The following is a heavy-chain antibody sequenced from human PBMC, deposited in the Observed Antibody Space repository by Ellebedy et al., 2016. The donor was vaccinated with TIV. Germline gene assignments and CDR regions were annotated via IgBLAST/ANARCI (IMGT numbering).Heavy chain of an antibody. D-gene: IGHD6-19*01. CDR3: ARYNSDGAFDY. Sequence: GESLKISCAVSGFTFNSFWMHWVRQAPGRGLVWVSRINSDGRSTTYADSVKGRFIISRDNAKNTLYLQMNSLRAEDTAVYYCARYNSDGAFDYWGQGTLVTVSS. CDR2: INSDGRST. V-gene: IGHV3-74*01. J-gene: IGHJ4*02. CDR1: GFTFNSFW.